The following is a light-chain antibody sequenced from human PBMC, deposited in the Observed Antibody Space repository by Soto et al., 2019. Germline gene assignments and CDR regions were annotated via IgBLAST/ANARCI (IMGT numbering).Light chain of an antibody. J-gene: IGLJ2*01. CDR3: QTWGTGIQV. Sequence: QPVLTQSPSASASLGASVKLTCTLSSGHSSYAIAWHQQQPEKGPRYLMNLNSGGSHSKGDGIPDRFSGSSSGAERYLTISSLQSEDEADYYCQTWGTGIQVFGGGTKLTVL. V-gene: IGLV4-69*01. CDR2: LNSGGSH. CDR1: SGHSSYA.